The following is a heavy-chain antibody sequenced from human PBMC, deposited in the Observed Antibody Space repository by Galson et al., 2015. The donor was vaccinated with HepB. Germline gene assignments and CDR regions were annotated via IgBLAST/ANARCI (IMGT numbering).Heavy chain of an antibody. Sequence: SVKVSCKASGGTFSSYAISWVRQAPGQGLEWMGGIIPIFGTANYAQKFQGRVTITADESTSTAYMELSSLRSEDTAVYYCARDPGLCGGDCSSDYYYYGMDVWGQGTTVTVSS. CDR3: ARDPGLCGGDCSSDYYYYGMDV. V-gene: IGHV1-69*13. CDR2: IIPIFGTA. D-gene: IGHD2-21*02. CDR1: GGTFSSYA. J-gene: IGHJ6*02.